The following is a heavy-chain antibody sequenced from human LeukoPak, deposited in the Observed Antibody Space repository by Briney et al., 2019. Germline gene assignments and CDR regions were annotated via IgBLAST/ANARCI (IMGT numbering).Heavy chain of an antibody. CDR2: VDPDGTTT. V-gene: IGHV3-74*01. D-gene: IGHD2-8*02. J-gene: IGHJ6*02. CDR1: GFTLSNYW. Sequence: GGSLRLSCAASGFTLSNYWMHWVRQAPGEGLVWVSRVDPDGTTTNCADSVTGRFTTSRDNAKNTLYLQMNSLRAEDTALYYCTRVQAGRSGLMDVWGRGTTVTVSS. CDR3: TRVQAGRSGLMDV.